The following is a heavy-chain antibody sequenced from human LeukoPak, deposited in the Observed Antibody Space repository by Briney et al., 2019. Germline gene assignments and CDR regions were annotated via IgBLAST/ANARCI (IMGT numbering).Heavy chain of an antibody. J-gene: IGHJ4*02. Sequence: GGSLRLSCAASGITFGSYWMTWVRQAPGKGLECVANIKPDGSEKHYVDSVEGRFTISRDNAKNPLFLEMNSLGAEDTAVYYCARGRMAVAGSYEYWGQGTLVTVSS. D-gene: IGHD6-19*01. V-gene: IGHV3-7*05. CDR2: IKPDGSEK. CDR3: ARGRMAVAGSYEY. CDR1: GITFGSYW.